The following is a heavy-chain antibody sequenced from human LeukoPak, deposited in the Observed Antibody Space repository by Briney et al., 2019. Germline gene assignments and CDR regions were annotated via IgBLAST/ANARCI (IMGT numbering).Heavy chain of an antibody. CDR2: IYYSGTT. J-gene: IGHJ6*03. V-gene: IGHV4-39*01. D-gene: IGHD5-24*01. CDR3: ARLRDGYNLGLYYYFMDV. Sequence: PSEILSLTCTVSGGSISSSSYYWGWIRQPPGKGLEWIGSIYYSGTTYYNPSLKSRVTISVDTSKNQFSLKLNSVTAADTAVYYCARLRDGYNLGLYYYFMDVWGKGTTVTISS. CDR1: GGSISSSSYY.